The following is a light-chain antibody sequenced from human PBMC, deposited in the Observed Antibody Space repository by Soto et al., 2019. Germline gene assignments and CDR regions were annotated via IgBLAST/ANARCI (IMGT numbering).Light chain of an antibody. CDR1: QSVNSR. V-gene: IGKV3-15*01. CDR2: GAS. CDR3: QQSNNWPLS. J-gene: IGKJ4*01. Sequence: EIVMTQSPATLSVSPGDRVTLSCRASQSVNSRLAWYQQNPGQAPRLLIYGASTRATDIPARFSGSGSGTEFTLTISSLQSEDFGLYYCQQSNNWPLSFGGGTKVEIK.